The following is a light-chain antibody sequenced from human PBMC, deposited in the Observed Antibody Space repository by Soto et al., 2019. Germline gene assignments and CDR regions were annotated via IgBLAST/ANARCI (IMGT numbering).Light chain of an antibody. CDR1: QNIGNN. CDR3: QQYSNWPPYT. J-gene: IGKJ2*01. V-gene: IGKV3-15*01. CDR2: GAS. Sequence: EIVMTQSPATLSVSPGERATLSCRASQNIGNNLAWYQQKPGQAPRLLIFGASTRATGVPARFTGSGSGTEFTLTMSSLQSXXXAVYYCQQYSNWPPYTFGQGTKLEI.